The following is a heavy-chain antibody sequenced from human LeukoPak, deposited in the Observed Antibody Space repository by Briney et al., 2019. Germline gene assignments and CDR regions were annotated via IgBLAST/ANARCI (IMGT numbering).Heavy chain of an antibody. J-gene: IGHJ4*02. CDR2: ISYDGSNK. Sequence: GGSLRLSCAASGFTFSSYAMHWVRQAPGKGLEWVAVISYDGSNKYYADSVKGRFTISRDNSKNSLYLQMNSLRAEDTAVYYCAKDKCSSGYLLAYWDQGPLVTVYS. D-gene: IGHD3-22*01. CDR3: AKDKCSSGYLLAY. V-gene: IGHV3-30*04. CDR1: GFTFSSYA.